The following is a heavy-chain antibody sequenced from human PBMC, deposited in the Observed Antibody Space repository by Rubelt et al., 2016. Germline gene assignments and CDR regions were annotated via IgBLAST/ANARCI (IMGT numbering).Heavy chain of an antibody. CDR1: GFTFSTYW. V-gene: IGHV3-66*01. CDR2: IYSGGTT. Sequence: EVQLLESGGGLVQPGGSLRLSCTASGFTFSTYWMSWVRQAPGKGLEGVSVIYSGGTTYYADSVKGRFTISRDNFKNTLYLQMNSLRVEDTAVYYCAREETFDIWGQGTKVAVSS. CDR3: AREETFDI. J-gene: IGHJ3*02.